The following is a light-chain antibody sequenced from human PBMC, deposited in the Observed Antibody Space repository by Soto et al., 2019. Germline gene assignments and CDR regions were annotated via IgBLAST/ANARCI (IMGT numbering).Light chain of an antibody. CDR2: EVS. Sequence: QSALTQPASVSGSPGQSITISCTGTSSDVGSYNLVSWYQQHPGKAPKLIIYEVSERPSGVSHRFSGSKSGNTASLTISGLQAEDEADYYCCSYAPPRLFGGGTKLTVL. V-gene: IGLV2-23*02. J-gene: IGLJ2*01. CDR1: SSDVGSYNL. CDR3: CSYAPPRL.